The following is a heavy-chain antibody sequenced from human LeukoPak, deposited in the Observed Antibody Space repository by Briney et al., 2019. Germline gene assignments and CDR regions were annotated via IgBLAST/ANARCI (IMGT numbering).Heavy chain of an antibody. Sequence: PGGSLRLSCAASGFTFSSYHLSWVRQAPGKGLEWVSAISGSGGSTYYADSVKGRCTISRDNSKHTLYLQMNSLRADDTAVYYCAKRMTTLGGPFDIWGQGTMVTVPS. D-gene: IGHD4-11*01. CDR2: ISGSGGST. V-gene: IGHV3-23*01. J-gene: IGHJ3*02. CDR3: AKRMTTLGGPFDI. CDR1: GFTFSSYH.